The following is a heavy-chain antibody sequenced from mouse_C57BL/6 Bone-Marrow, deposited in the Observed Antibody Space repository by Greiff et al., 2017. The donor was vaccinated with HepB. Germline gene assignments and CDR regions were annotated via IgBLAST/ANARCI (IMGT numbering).Heavy chain of an antibody. CDR1: GYTFTSYG. CDR3: ARSTLGYAMDY. D-gene: IGHD4-1*01. CDR2: IYPRSGNT. J-gene: IGHJ4*01. V-gene: IGHV1-81*01. Sequence: QVQLQQSGAELARPGASVKLSCKASGYTFTSYGISWVKQRTGQGLEWIGEIYPRSGNTYYNEKFKGKATLTADKSSSTAYMELRSLTSEDAAVYFCARSTLGYAMDYWGQGTSVTVSS.